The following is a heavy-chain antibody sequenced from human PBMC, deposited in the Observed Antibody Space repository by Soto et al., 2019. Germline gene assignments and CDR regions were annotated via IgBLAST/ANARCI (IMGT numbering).Heavy chain of an antibody. Sequence: ESGEGLVQPGGSLRLSCAASGFTFSGYEMNWVRQAPGKGLEWVSYISSSGSTIYYADSVKGRFTISRDNAKNSLYLQMNSLRGADTAVYFCARQMATISNWFDPCGQGTLVTVSS. J-gene: IGHJ5*02. V-gene: IGHV3-48*03. D-gene: IGHD5-12*01. CDR3: ARQMATISNWFDP. CDR1: GFTFSGYE. CDR2: ISSSGSTI.